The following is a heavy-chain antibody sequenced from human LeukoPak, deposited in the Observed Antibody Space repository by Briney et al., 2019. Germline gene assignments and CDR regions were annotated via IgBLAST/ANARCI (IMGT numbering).Heavy chain of an antibody. CDR2: ISRSGNTI. Sequence: PGGSLRLSCAISGFTFSGCELTWVRQAPGKGLEWISYISRSGNTIYYADSVKGRFPTSRDNAKNSLYLQMNSLRAEDTAVYYCARVAAMVRVPLDALDIWGQGTMVSVSS. J-gene: IGHJ3*02. V-gene: IGHV3-48*03. CDR3: ARVAAMVRVPLDALDI. CDR1: GFTFSGCE. D-gene: IGHD3-10*01.